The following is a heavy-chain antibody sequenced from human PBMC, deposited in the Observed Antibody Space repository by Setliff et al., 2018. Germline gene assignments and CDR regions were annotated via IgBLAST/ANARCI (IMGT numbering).Heavy chain of an antibody. CDR1: GYTFPIYW. Sequence: PGESLKISCETSGYTFPIYWIGWVRQMPGKGLELMGIIYPGDSDTRYSPSFQGQVTISADKSIRTAYLQWSSLKASDTAMYYCARFGQQQTWFFDYWGQGTPVTVSS. D-gene: IGHD6-13*01. J-gene: IGHJ4*02. V-gene: IGHV5-51*01. CDR2: IYPGDSDT. CDR3: ARFGQQQTWFFDY.